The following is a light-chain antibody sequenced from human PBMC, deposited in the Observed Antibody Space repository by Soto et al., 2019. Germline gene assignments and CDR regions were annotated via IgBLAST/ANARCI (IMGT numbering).Light chain of an antibody. CDR3: QQTYSPPWT. CDR1: QNIGNY. J-gene: IGKJ1*01. CDR2: AAS. Sequence: DVQMTQSPSSLSTSVGDRVTITCRASQNIGNYINWYQQKSGQAPKVLIYAASVLRSGVPSRFSAGGSGTHFTLTIGSLQPEDFATYFCQQTYSPPWTFGQGTKV. V-gene: IGKV1-39*01.